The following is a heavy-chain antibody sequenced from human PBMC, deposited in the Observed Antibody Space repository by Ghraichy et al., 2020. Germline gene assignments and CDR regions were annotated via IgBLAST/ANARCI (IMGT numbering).Heavy chain of an antibody. V-gene: IGHV4-39*01. J-gene: IGHJ4*02. Sequence: SETLSLTCTVSGGSISSSSYYWGWIRQPPGKGLEWIGSIYYSGSTYYNPSLKSRVTISVDTSKNQFSLKLSSVTAADTAVYYCARLSASIVATIKGFDYLGQGTLVTVSS. CDR3: ARLSASIVATIKGFDY. CDR1: GGSISSSSYY. CDR2: IYYSGST. D-gene: IGHD5-12*01.